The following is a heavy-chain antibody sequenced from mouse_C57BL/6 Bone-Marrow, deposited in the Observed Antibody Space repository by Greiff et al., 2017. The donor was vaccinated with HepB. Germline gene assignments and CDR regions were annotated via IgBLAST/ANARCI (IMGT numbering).Heavy chain of an antibody. V-gene: IGHV1-82*01. D-gene: IGHD2-2*01. Sequence: QVQLQQSGPELVKPGASVKISCKASGYAFSSSWMNWVKQRPGKGLEWIGRIYPGDGDTNYNGKFKGKATLTADKSSSTAYMQLSSLTSEDSAVYFCALMVTTRGVLSMDYWGQGTSVTVSS. CDR3: ALMVTTRGVLSMDY. CDR1: GYAFSSSW. J-gene: IGHJ4*01. CDR2: IYPGDGDT.